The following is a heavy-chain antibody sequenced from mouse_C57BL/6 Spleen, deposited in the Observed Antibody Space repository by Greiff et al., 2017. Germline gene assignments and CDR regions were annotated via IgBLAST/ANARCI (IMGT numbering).Heavy chain of an antibody. J-gene: IGHJ3*01. CDR2: ISDGGSYT. CDR3: ARENTRWAWFAY. D-gene: IGHD4-1*01. Sequence: EVKVVESGGGLVKPGGSLKLSCAASGFTFSSYAMSWVRQTPEKRLEWVATISDGGSYTYYPDNVKGRFTISRDNAKNNLYLQMSHLKSEDTAMYYCARENTRWAWFAYWGQGTLVTVSA. CDR1: GFTFSSYA. V-gene: IGHV5-4*01.